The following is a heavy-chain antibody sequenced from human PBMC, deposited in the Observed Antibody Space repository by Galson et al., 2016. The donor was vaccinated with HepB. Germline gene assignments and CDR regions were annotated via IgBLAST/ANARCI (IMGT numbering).Heavy chain of an antibody. D-gene: IGHD3-10*01. CDR1: GFTFSSYG. CDR3: ARGRYYYGSGSSILYYYGMGV. J-gene: IGHJ6*02. V-gene: IGHV3-33*01. Sequence: SLRLSCAASGFTFSSYGMHWVRQAPGKGLEWVALVWYDGTKKYYADSVNGRCTTSRDNSKNTVFLQMNSLRADDTAVYYCARGRYYYGSGSSILYYYGMGVWGHGTTVTVSS. CDR2: VWYDGTKK.